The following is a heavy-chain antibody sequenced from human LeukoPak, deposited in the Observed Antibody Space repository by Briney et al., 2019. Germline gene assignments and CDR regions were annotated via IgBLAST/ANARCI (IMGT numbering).Heavy chain of an antibody. Sequence: SETLSLTCTVSGGSISSYYWSWIRQPPGKGLEWIGYIYYSGSTNYNPSLKSRVTISVDTSKNQFSLKLSSVTAADTAVYYCATETRAVAGLFDYWGQGTLVTVSS. CDR3: ATETRAVAGLFDY. V-gene: IGHV4-59*01. CDR1: GGSISSYY. CDR2: IYYSGST. J-gene: IGHJ4*02. D-gene: IGHD6-19*01.